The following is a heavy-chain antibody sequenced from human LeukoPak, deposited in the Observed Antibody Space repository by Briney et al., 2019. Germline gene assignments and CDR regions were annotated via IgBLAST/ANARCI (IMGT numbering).Heavy chain of an antibody. D-gene: IGHD3-10*01. CDR2: ISGSGGST. Sequence: GGSLRLSCAASGFTFSSYAMSWVRQAPGQGLEWVSAISGSGGSTYYADSVKGRFTISRDNSKNTLYLQMNSLRAEDTAVYYCANSPTYYYGSDYYFDYWGQGTLVTVSS. CDR1: GFTFSSYA. CDR3: ANSPTYYYGSDYYFDY. V-gene: IGHV3-23*01. J-gene: IGHJ4*02.